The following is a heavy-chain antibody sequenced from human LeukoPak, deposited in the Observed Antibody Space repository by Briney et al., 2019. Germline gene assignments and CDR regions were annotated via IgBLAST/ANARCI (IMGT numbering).Heavy chain of an antibody. CDR3: ARDSGPRGPLLDY. CDR2: INPSTGGT. J-gene: IGHJ4*02. Sequence: ASVKVSCKASGYTFPNYYIHWVRQAPGQGLEWMAIINPSTGGTHYAQRFQGRVTMTTDTSTSTAYMELRSLRSDDTAVYYCARDSGPRGPLLDYWGQGTLVTVSS. D-gene: IGHD3-10*01. V-gene: IGHV1-46*01. CDR1: GYTFPNYY.